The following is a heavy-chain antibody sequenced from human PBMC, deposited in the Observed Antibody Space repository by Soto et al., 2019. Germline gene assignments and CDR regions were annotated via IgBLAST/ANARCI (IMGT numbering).Heavy chain of an antibody. Sequence: VQLLESGGDLVQPGGSLRHSCVASGFILNNYAMSWVRQAPGKGLEWVSTIGGTDGDSDGVPWYEDSVKGRFTISRDSSANTLFLHMDNLRDEDSDLYYCVKRGRNWGAIDFWGQGTTVVVSS. V-gene: IGHV3-23*01. CDR3: VKRGRNWGAIDF. D-gene: IGHD7-27*01. CDR1: GFILNNYA. CDR2: IGGTDGDSDGVP. J-gene: IGHJ3*01.